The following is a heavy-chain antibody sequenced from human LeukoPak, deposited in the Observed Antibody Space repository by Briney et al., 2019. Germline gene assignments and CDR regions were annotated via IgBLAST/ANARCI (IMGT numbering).Heavy chain of an antibody. D-gene: IGHD6-13*01. J-gene: IGHJ4*02. CDR2: INSDGSST. Sequence: GGSLRLSCAASGFTLSSYWMHWVRQAPGKGLVWVSRINSDGSSTNYADSVKGRFTISGDNAKNTLYLQMNSLRAEDTAVYYCARVVVSSSWRVDYWGQGTLVNVSS. V-gene: IGHV3-74*01. CDR3: ARVVVSSSWRVDY. CDR1: GFTLSSYW.